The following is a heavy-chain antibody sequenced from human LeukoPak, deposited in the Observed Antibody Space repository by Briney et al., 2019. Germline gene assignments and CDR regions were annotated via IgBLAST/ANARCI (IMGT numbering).Heavy chain of an antibody. CDR1: GGTFSSYA. J-gene: IGHJ4*02. CDR3: ARETYCSSTSCHIY. CDR2: IIPIFGTA. D-gene: IGHD2-2*02. V-gene: IGHV1-69*05. Sequence: GASVKVSCKASGGTFSSYAISWVRQAPGQGLEWMGGIIPIFGTANYAQKFQGRVTITTDESTSTAYMELSSLRSEDTAVYYCARETYCSSTSCHIYWGQGTLVTVSS.